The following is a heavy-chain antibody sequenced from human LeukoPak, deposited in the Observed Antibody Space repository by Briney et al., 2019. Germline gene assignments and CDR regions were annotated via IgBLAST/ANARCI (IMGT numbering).Heavy chain of an antibody. CDR1: GYTFTGYY. CDR2: INPNSGGT. CDR3: AEVHYYDSSGYSDY. J-gene: IGHJ4*02. V-gene: IGHV1-2*02. Sequence: GASVKVSCKASGYTFTGYYMHWVRQAPGQGLECMGWINPNSGGTNYAQKFQGRVTMTRDTSISTAYMELSRLRSDDTAVYYCAEVHYYDSSGYSDYWGQGTLVTVSS. D-gene: IGHD3-22*01.